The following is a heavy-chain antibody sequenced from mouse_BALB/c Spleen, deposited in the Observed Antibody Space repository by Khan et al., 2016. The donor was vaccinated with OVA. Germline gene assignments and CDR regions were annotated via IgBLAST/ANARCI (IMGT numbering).Heavy chain of an antibody. J-gene: IGHJ3*01. Sequence: QVSLQQSGPGLVQPSQSLSITCTVSGFSLTTYGVHWVRQSPGKGLEWLGVIWSGGSTDYNAAFISRLIIIKDNSKSQVFFKMNSLQANDTAIYYCARNYDYDEGLAYWGQGTLVTVSA. CDR1: GFSLTTYG. CDR3: ARNYDYDEGLAY. CDR2: IWSGGST. V-gene: IGHV2-2*02. D-gene: IGHD2-4*01.